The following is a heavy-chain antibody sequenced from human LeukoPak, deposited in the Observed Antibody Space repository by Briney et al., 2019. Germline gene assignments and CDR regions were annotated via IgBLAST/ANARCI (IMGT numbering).Heavy chain of an antibody. Sequence: GGSLRLSCAASGFTFSSYAMHWVRQAPGKGLEWVAVISYDGSNKYYADSVKGRFTISRGNSKNTLYLQMNSLRAEDTAVYYCATDPYGDYAYFQHWGQGTLVTVSS. CDR2: ISYDGSNK. V-gene: IGHV3-30-3*01. CDR1: GFTFSSYA. CDR3: ATDPYGDYAYFQH. J-gene: IGHJ1*01. D-gene: IGHD4-17*01.